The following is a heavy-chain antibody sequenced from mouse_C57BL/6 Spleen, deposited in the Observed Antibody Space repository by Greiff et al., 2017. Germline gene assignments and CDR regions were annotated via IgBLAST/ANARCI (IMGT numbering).Heavy chain of an antibody. J-gene: IGHJ4*01. CDR2: IWSGGST. V-gene: IGHV2-4*01. CDR3: AKGQLGSYAMDY. Sequence: VQGVESGPGLVQPSQSLSITCTVSGFSLTSYGVHWVRQPPGKGLEWLGVIWSGGSTDYNAAFISRLSISKDNSKSQVFLKMNSLQADDTPIYYCAKGQLGSYAMDYWGQGTSVTVSS. D-gene: IGHD4-1*02. CDR1: GFSLTSYG.